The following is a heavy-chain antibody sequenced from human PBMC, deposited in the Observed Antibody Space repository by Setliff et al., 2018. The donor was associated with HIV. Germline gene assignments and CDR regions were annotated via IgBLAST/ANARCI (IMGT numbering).Heavy chain of an antibody. Sequence: SETLSLTCSVSGASVNYNTWSWIRQAPGKGLQWIGFIYNSVTTLYNPSLKSRVSISLDTSMEEFGLQLSSVTAADTAVYYCARAVNLTFDIWSLGTMVTVSS. CDR2: IYNSVTT. CDR1: GASVNYNT. V-gene: IGHV4-59*08. CDR3: ARAVNLTFDI. J-gene: IGHJ3*02.